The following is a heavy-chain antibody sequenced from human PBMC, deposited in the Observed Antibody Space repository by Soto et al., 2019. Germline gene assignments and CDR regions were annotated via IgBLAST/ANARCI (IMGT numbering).Heavy chain of an antibody. CDR3: GRSKRYSSGWLDP. D-gene: IGHD6-19*01. CDR1: GGSISSSSYY. Sequence: PSETLSLTCTVSGGSISSSSYYGGGIRQPPGKGLEWIGSIYYSGSTYNNPSHKRGVTISVDTSRNHFSLKLSSVTAADTAVYYCGRSKRYSSGWLDPWGQGXLVTVSS. V-gene: IGHV4-39*02. J-gene: IGHJ5*02. CDR2: IYYSGST.